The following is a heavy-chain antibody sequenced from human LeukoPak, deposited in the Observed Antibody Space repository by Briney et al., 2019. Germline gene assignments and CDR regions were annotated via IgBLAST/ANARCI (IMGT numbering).Heavy chain of an antibody. J-gene: IGHJ6*02. CDR2: IYSGGST. V-gene: IGHV3-53*01. Sequence: GGSLRLSCAASGFTVSSNYMSWVRQAPGKGLEWVSVIYSGGSTYYADSVKGRFTISRDNSKNTLYLQMNSLRAEDTAVYYCARERTLYYYYYGMDVWGQGTTVTVSS. CDR1: GFTVSSNY. CDR3: ARERTLYYYYYGMDV.